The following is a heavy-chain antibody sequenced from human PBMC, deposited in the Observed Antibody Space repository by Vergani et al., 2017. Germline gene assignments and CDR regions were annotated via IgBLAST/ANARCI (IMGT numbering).Heavy chain of an antibody. D-gene: IGHD5-18*01. J-gene: IGHJ2*01. V-gene: IGHV4-4*02. CDR2: IYHSGST. CDR1: GGSISSSNW. Sequence: QVQLQESGPGLVKPSGTLSLTCAVSGGSISSSNWWSWVRQPPGKGLEWIGEIYHSGSTNYNPSLKSRVTISVDKSKNQFSLKLSSVTAADTAVYYCARDGRGYSYGMTDWYFDLWGRGTLVTVSS. CDR3: ARDGRGYSYGMTDWYFDL.